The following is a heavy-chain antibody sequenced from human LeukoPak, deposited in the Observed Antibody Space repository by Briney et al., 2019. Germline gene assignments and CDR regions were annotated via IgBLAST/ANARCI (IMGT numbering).Heavy chain of an antibody. J-gene: IGHJ3*02. D-gene: IGHD2-2*01. V-gene: IGHV3-23*01. CDR3: AKDHGSTLGAFDI. Sequence: PGGSLRLSCAASGFTFSSYAMSWVRQAPGKGLEWVSAISGSGGSTYYAGSVKGRFTISRDNSKNTLYLQMNSLRAEDTAVYYCAKDHGSTLGAFDIWGQGTMVTVSS. CDR1: GFTFSSYA. CDR2: ISGSGGST.